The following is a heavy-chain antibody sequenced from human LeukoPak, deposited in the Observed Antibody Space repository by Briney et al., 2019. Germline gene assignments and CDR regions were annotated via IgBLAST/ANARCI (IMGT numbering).Heavy chain of an antibody. CDR2: IIPIFGTA. V-gene: IGHV1-69*05. CDR3: ARATTVVTPTRGIQYNWFDP. J-gene: IGHJ5*02. D-gene: IGHD4-23*01. CDR1: GYTFTGYY. Sequence: GASVKVSCKASGYTFTGYYIHWVRQAPGQGLEWMGGIIPIFGTANYAQKFQGRVTITTDEFTSTAYMELSSLRSEDTAVYYCARATTVVTPTRGIQYNWFDPWGQGTLVTVSS.